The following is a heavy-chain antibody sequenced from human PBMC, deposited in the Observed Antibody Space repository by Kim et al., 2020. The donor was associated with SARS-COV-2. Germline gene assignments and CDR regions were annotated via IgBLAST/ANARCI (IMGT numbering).Heavy chain of an antibody. V-gene: IGHV4-34*01. D-gene: IGHD2-21*02. J-gene: IGHJ4*02. CDR2: INHSGST. Sequence: SETLSLTCAVYGGSFSGYYWSWIRQPPGKGLEWIGEINHSGSTNYNPSLKSRVTISVDTSKNQFSLKLSSVTAADTAVYYCARGRSDSDWNYFDYWGQGTLVTVSS. CDR3: ARGRSDSDWNYFDY. CDR1: GGSFSGYY.